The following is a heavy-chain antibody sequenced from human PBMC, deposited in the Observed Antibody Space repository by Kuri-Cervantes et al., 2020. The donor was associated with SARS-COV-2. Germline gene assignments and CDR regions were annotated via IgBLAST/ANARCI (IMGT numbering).Heavy chain of an antibody. CDR3: ARQMMSSITIFGVVITRNWFDP. D-gene: IGHD3-3*01. Sequence: SETLSLTCTVSGGSISSSSSYWGWIRQPPGKGLEWIGSIYYSGSTYYNPSLKSRVTLSVDTSKNQFSLKLCSVTAADTAVYYCARQMMSSITIFGVVITRNWFDPWGQGTLVTVSS. CDR1: GGSISSSSSY. J-gene: IGHJ5*02. CDR2: IYYSGST. V-gene: IGHV4-39*01.